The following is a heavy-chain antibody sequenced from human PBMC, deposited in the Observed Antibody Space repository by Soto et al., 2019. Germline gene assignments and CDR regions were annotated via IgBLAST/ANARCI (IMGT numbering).Heavy chain of an antibody. V-gene: IGHV1-46*03. J-gene: IGHJ6*03. Sequence: GASVKVSCKASGYTFTSYYMHWVRQAPGQGLEWMGIINSSGGSTSYAQKFQGRVTMTRDTSTSTVYMELSSLRSEDTAVYYCTRDPGFWSGAYYYYYYMDVWGKGTTVTVSS. CDR1: GYTFTSYY. CDR2: INSSGGST. CDR3: TRDPGFWSGAYYYYYYMDV. D-gene: IGHD3-3*01.